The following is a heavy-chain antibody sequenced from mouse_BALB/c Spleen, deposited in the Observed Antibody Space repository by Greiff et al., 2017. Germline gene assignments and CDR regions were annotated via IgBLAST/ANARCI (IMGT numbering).Heavy chain of an antibody. D-gene: IGHD2-1*01. CDR3: ARGREIYYGNNEYYFDY. V-gene: IGHV1-18*01. CDR1: GYTFTEYT. CDR2: INPNNGGT. J-gene: IGHJ2*01. Sequence: EVQLQQSGPELVKPGASVKISCKTSGYTFTEYTMHWVKQSHGKSLEWIGGINPNNGGTSYNQKFKGKATLTVDKSSSTAYMELRSLTSEDSAVYYCARGREIYYGNNEYYFDYWGQGTTLTVSS.